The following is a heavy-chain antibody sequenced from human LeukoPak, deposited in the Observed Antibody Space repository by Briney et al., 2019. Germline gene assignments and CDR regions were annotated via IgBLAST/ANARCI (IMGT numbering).Heavy chain of an antibody. V-gene: IGHV3-33*06. J-gene: IGHJ6*02. CDR1: GFTFSSYG. CDR3: AKSVAIYFYYGLDV. CDR2: IWYDGSNK. D-gene: IGHD3-3*01. Sequence: GGSLRLSCAASGFTFSSYGMHWVRQAPGKGLEWVSVIWYDGSNKYYADSVKGRFTISRDNSKNTLFLQMNSLRVEDTAPYYCAKSVAIYFYYGLDVWGQGTTVTVSS.